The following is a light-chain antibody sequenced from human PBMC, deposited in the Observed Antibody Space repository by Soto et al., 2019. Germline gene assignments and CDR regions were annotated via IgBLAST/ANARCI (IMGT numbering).Light chain of an antibody. CDR3: QQYGSSGT. J-gene: IGKJ1*01. V-gene: IGKV3-20*01. CDR1: QSVMSNY. Sequence: EVVLTQSPGSLSLSPGDRATLSCRASQSVMSNYLSWYQQKPGQPPRLLIYGASNRATGIPDRFSGSGSGTDFTLTISRLEPEDFAVYYCQQYGSSGTFGQGTKVDIK. CDR2: GAS.